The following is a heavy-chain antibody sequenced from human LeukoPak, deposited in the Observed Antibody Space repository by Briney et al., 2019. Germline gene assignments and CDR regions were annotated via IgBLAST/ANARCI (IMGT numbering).Heavy chain of an antibody. J-gene: IGHJ3*02. V-gene: IGHV4-61*02. Sequence: SQTLSLTCTVSGGSISSGSYYWRWIRQPAGKGLEWIGRIYTSGSTNYNPSLKSRVTISVDTSKNQFSLKLSSVTAADTAVYYCARAQDSWSGYRHFDIWGQGTMVTVSS. CDR1: GGSISSGSYY. CDR3: ARAQDSWSGYRHFDI. D-gene: IGHD3-3*01. CDR2: IYTSGST.